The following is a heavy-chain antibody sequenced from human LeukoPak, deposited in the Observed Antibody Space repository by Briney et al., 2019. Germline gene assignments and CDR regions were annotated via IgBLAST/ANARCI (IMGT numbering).Heavy chain of an antibody. V-gene: IGHV3-15*01. CDR2: IKRKTDGGTA. Sequence: GGSLRLSCAASAFSFSDAWMSWVRQAPGKGLEWVGRIKRKTDGGTAHYAAPVRGRFTISRDDSKNMLYLQMNNLKTGDTAVYYCATQYDISAGGHWGQGTLVTVSS. CDR3: ATQYDISAGGH. D-gene: IGHD3-9*01. J-gene: IGHJ4*02. CDR1: AFSFSDAW.